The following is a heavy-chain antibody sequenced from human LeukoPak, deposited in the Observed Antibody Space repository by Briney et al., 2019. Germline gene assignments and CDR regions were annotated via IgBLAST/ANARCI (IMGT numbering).Heavy chain of an antibody. J-gene: IGHJ4*02. D-gene: IGHD3-10*01. V-gene: IGHV5-51*01. CDR2: IYPGDSDT. CDR3: ARSITMVRGDYFDY. Sequence: GESLKISCKGSGYTFFTYWIGWVRQMPGKGLEWMGIIYPGDSDTRYSPSFQGQVTISADKSISTAYLQWSSLKASDTPMYYCARSITMVRGDYFDYWGQGTLVTVSS. CDR1: GYTFFTYW.